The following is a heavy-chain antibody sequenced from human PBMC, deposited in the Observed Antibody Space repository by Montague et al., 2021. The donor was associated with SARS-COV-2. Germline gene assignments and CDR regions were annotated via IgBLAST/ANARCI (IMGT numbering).Heavy chain of an antibody. V-gene: IGHV4-59*08. J-gene: IGHJ4*02. Sequence: SETLSLTCTVSDGSIRSYYWNWMRQTPGKGLEWIGYMHDSGTANYNPSLRSRVTLMVDASRNQFSLELSSVTAADTAMYYCTRLPRGSRTWGYFDYWAQGTRVSVSS. CDR2: MHDSGTA. CDR1: DGSIRSYY. D-gene: IGHD3-10*01. CDR3: TRLPRGSRTWGYFDY.